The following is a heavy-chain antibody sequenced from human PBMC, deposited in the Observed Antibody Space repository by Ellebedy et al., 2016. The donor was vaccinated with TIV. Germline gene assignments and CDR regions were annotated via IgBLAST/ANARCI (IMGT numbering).Heavy chain of an antibody. Sequence: PGGSLRLSCAASGFTFSSYSMNWVRQAPGKGLEWVSYISSSSSTIYYADSVKGRFTISRDNAKNSLYLQMNSLRAEDTAVYYCARDRPTTADYWGQGTLVTVSS. J-gene: IGHJ4*02. CDR1: GFTFSSYS. CDR3: ARDRPTTADY. V-gene: IGHV3-48*01. D-gene: IGHD4-11*01. CDR2: ISSSSSTI.